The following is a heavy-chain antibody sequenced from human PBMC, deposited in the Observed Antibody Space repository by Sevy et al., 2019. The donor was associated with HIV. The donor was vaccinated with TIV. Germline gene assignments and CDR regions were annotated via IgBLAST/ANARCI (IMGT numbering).Heavy chain of an antibody. Sequence: GGSLRLSCAASGFTFSSYWMSWVRQAPGKGLEWVANIKQDGSEKYYVDSVKGRFTISRDNTKNSRYLQMNSLRAEDTAVYYCARAETHIVVVPAAKSPLYYYYYMDVWGKGTTVTVSS. CDR1: GFTFSSYW. CDR2: IKQDGSEK. D-gene: IGHD2-2*01. V-gene: IGHV3-7*03. J-gene: IGHJ6*03. CDR3: ARAETHIVVVPAAKSPLYYYYYMDV.